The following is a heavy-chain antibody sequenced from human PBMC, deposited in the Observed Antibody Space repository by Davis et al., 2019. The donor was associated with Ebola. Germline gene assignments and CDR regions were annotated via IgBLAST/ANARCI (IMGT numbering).Heavy chain of an antibody. CDR2: INPSGGST. V-gene: IGHV1-46*01. CDR3: ARGGQGLCDQTPCFFDW. D-gene: IGHD2-15*01. Sequence: ASVKVSCKASGYTFTSYYMHWVRQAPGQGLEWMGIINPSGGSTSYAQKFQGRVTMTRDTSTSTVYMELSSLRSEDTAVYFCARGGQGLCDQTPCFFDWWGQGILVTVSS. J-gene: IGHJ4*02. CDR1: GYTFTSYY.